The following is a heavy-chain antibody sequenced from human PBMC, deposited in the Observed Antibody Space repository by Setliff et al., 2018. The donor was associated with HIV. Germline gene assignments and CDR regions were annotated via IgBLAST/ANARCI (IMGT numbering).Heavy chain of an antibody. CDR2: IYYSGST. CDR1: GGSISSYY. J-gene: IGHJ5*02. D-gene: IGHD6-25*01. V-gene: IGHV4-59*01. CDR3: AREKFGSGSSVPEVRLFDP. Sequence: SETLSLTCTVSGGSISSYYWSWIRQPPGKGLEWIGYIYYSGSTNYNPSLKSRVTISVDTSKNQFSLKLSSVTAADTAVYYCAREKFGSGSSVPEVRLFDPWGQGTLVTVSS.